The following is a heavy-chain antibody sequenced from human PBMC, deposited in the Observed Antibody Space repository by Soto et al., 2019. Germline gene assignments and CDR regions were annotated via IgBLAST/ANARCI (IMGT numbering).Heavy chain of an antibody. D-gene: IGHD3-3*02. Sequence: QVHLVESGGGVVQPGRSLRLSCAASGFTFNDYVIHWVRQAAGKGLEWVASMTYDGATEYYADSVKGRFTGSRDNSKRTLSLQMNSLRPEDTAVDYCARVRLSIAVNDALDVWGQGTTVTVSS. CDR3: ARVRLSIAVNDALDV. CDR1: GFTFNDYV. V-gene: IGHV3-30*14. CDR2: MTYDGATE. J-gene: IGHJ3*01.